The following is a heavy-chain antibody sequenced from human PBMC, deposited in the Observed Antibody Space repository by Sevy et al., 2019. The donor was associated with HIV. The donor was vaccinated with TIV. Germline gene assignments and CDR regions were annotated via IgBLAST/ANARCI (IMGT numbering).Heavy chain of an antibody. J-gene: IGHJ4*02. V-gene: IGHV1-2*02. CDR1: GYTFTGYY. D-gene: IGHD1-26*01. Sequence: ASVKVSCKASGYTFTGYYMHWVRQAPGQGLEWMGWINPNSGGTNYAQKFQGRVTMTRDTSISTAYMELSRLRSDDTAVYYCARDQESIVGATNFDYWGQGTLVTVSS. CDR3: ARDQESIVGATNFDY. CDR2: INPNSGGT.